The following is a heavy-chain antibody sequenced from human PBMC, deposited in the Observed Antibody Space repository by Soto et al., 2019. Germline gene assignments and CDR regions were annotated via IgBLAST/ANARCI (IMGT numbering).Heavy chain of an antibody. Sequence: GGSLRLSCAASGFTFSSYAMSWVRQAPGKGLEWVSAISGSGGSTYYADSVKGRFTISRDNSKNTLYLQMNSLRAEDMSVYYCAKLFNYYDSSGYYTTWGQGTLVTVSS. D-gene: IGHD3-22*01. CDR2: ISGSGGST. J-gene: IGHJ5*02. CDR1: GFTFSSYA. V-gene: IGHV3-23*01. CDR3: AKLFNYYDSSGYYTT.